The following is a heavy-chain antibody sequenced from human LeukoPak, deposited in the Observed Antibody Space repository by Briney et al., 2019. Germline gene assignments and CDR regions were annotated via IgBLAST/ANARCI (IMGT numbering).Heavy chain of an antibody. V-gene: IGHV3-21*01. CDR2: ISSSSSYI. J-gene: IGHJ4*02. Sequence: PGGSLRLSCAASGFTFSSYSMNWVRQAPGKGLEWVSSISSSSSYIYFADSVKGRFTISRDNAKNSLYLQMNSLRAEDTAVYYCARSSISSSSWFILGAATHYYFDYWGQGTLVTVSS. D-gene: IGHD6-13*01. CDR1: GFTFSSYS. CDR3: ARSSISSSSWFILGAATHYYFDY.